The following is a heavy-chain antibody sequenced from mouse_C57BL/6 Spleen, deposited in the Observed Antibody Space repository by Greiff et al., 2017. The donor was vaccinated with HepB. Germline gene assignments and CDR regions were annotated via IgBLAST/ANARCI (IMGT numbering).Heavy chain of an antibody. J-gene: IGHJ2*01. CDR1: GYSITSGYY. CDR3: ARDLYLGVYYFDY. CDR2: ISYDGSN. V-gene: IGHV3-6*01. D-gene: IGHD2-1*01. Sequence: VQLKESGPGLVKPSQSLSLTCSVTGYSITSGYYWNWIRQFPGNKLEWMGYISYDGSNNYNPSLKNRISITRDTSKNQFFLKLNSVTTEDTATYYCARDLYLGVYYFDYWGQGTTLTVSS.